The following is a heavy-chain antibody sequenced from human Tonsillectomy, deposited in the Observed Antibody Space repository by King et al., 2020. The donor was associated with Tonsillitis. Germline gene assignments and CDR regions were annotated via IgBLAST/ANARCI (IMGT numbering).Heavy chain of an antibody. V-gene: IGHV1-2*02. CDR3: ARRSCRTTSCSEAWDNWFDP. CDR2: INPASGGT. D-gene: IGHD2-2*01. J-gene: IGHJ5*02. CDR1: GYTFANYY. Sequence: VQLVQSGAEVKKPGASVRVSCKASGYTFANYYMNWVRQAPGQGLEWMGWINPASGGTDYAQKFRGRITMTSDTSISTAYMELNRLKTDDTAVYFCARRSCRTTSCSEAWDNWFDPWGQGTLVIVSS.